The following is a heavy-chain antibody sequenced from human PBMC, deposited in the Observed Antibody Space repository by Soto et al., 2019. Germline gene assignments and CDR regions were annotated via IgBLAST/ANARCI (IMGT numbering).Heavy chain of an antibody. CDR2: FDPEDGET. V-gene: IGHV1-24*01. CDR3: ATVDDFLVRDAFDI. Sequence: ASVKVSCKVSGYTLTESSMHWVRQAPGKGLEWMGGFDPEDGETVYAQKFQGRVTMTEDTSTDTAYMELSSLRSEDTAVYYCATVDDFLVRDAFDIWGQGTMVTVSS. D-gene: IGHD3-3*01. CDR1: GYTLTESS. J-gene: IGHJ3*02.